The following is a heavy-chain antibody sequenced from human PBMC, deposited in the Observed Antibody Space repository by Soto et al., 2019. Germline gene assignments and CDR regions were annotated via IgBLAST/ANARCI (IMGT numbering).Heavy chain of an antibody. J-gene: IGHJ6*02. D-gene: IGHD3-9*01. V-gene: IGHV3-74*01. Sequence: PGGSLRLSCAASGFTFSSYWMHWVRQAPGKGLVWVSRINSDGSSTSYADSVKGRFTSSRDNAKNTLYLQMNSPRAEDTAVYYCALIEREITIFYLPYNYYGMDVWGQGTTVTVSS. CDR1: GFTFSSYW. CDR3: ALIEREITIFYLPYNYYGMDV. CDR2: INSDGSST.